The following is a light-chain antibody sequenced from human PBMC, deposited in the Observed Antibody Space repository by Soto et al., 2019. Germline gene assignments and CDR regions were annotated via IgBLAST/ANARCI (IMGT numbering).Light chain of an antibody. CDR2: DVT. V-gene: IGLV2-8*01. CDR1: SSDVGSYNF. Sequence: QSALTQPPSASGSPGQSVTISCTGASSDVGSYNFVSWYQQHPGKAPTLLIYDVTQRPSGVPDRFSGSKSGNTASLTVSGLLAEDEADYYCTSYAGSTIPVVFGGGTQLTVL. CDR3: TSYAGSTIPVV. J-gene: IGLJ2*01.